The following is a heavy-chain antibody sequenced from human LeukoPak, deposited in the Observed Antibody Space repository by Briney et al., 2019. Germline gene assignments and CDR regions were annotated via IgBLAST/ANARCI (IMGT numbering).Heavy chain of an antibody. CDR2: INHSGGT. J-gene: IGHJ4*02. D-gene: IGHD4-17*01. CDR3: ARRVTTRLPFRY. CDR1: GGSFSGYY. V-gene: IGHV4-34*01. Sequence: SETLSLTCAVYGGSFSGYYWSWIRQPPGKGLEWIGEINHSGGTNYNPSLKSRVTISVDTSKNQFSLTLSSVTAADTAVYYCARRVTTRLPFRYWGQGTLVTVSS.